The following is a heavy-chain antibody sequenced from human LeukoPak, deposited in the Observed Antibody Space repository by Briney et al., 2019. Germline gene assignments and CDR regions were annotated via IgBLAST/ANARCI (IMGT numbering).Heavy chain of an antibody. CDR3: ARKWGSVSYYYMDV. CDR2: IYYSGST. V-gene: IGHV4-39*01. D-gene: IGHD7-27*01. CDR1: GGSISSSSYY. J-gene: IGHJ6*03. Sequence: PSETLSLTCTVSGGSISSSSYYWGWIRQPPGKGLEWIGSIYYSGSTYYNPSLKSRVTISVDTSKNQFSLKLSSVTAADTAVYYCARKWGSVSYYYMDVWGKGTTVTVSS.